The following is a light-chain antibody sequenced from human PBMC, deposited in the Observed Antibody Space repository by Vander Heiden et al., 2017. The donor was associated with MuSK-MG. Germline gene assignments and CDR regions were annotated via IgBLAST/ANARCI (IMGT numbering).Light chain of an antibody. Sequence: QSVLTQPPSVSGAPGQRVTISCTGSSSNIGAGYDVHWYQQLPGTAPNLLIYGNSNRPSGVPDRFSGSKSGTSASLAITGLQAEDEADDYCQSYDSSLSAYVVFGGGTKLTVL. CDR1: SSNIGAGYD. J-gene: IGLJ2*01. CDR2: GNS. CDR3: QSYDSSLSAYVV. V-gene: IGLV1-40*01.